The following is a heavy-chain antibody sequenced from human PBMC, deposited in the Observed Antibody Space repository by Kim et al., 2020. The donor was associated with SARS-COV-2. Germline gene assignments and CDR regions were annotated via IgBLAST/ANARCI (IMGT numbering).Heavy chain of an antibody. CDR2: ISSDGSNK. J-gene: IGHJ4*02. V-gene: IGHV3-30*04. D-gene: IGHD3-22*01. Sequence: GGSLRLSCAASGFTFSSYAMHWVRQAPVKGLEWVAVISSDGSNKYYADSVKGRFTISRDNSKNKLYLQMNSLGAEDTAVYYCARGIYRPITMIVVAHFDYCGQGTLVTVSS. CDR3: ARGIYRPITMIVVAHFDY. CDR1: GFTFSSYA.